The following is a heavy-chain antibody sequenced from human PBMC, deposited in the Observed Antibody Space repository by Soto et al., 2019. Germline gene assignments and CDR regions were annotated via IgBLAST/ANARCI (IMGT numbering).Heavy chain of an antibody. CDR1: GYTFTSYG. D-gene: IGHD3-22*01. CDR2: ISAYNGNT. Sequence: QVQLVQSGAEVKKPGASVKVSCKASGYTFTSYGISWVRQAPGQGLEWMGWISAYNGNTNYAQKLQGRVTMTTDTSTSTAYMGLRSLRSDDTAVYYCARVSDFYYDTDYGMDVWGQGTTVTVSS. V-gene: IGHV1-18*01. CDR3: ARVSDFYYDTDYGMDV. J-gene: IGHJ6*02.